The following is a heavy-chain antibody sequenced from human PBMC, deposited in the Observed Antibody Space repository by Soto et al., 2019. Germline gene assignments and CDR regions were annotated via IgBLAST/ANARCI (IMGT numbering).Heavy chain of an antibody. Sequence: QLQLQESGPGLVRPSETLSLTCSVSGGSLSHRDYNWGWIRQPPGKGLEWLGTLHHSGTTYYSPSLKRRVTVSVDTSTNQFYLTVTSVTAADTAVYYCARQEGRWLWAFDIWGQGTMVTVSS. CDR1: GGSLSHRDYN. V-gene: IGHV4-39*01. D-gene: IGHD6-19*01. J-gene: IGHJ3*02. CDR3: ARQEGRWLWAFDI. CDR2: LHHSGTT.